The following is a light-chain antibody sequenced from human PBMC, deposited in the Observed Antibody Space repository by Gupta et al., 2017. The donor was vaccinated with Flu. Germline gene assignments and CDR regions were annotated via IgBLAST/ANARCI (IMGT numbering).Light chain of an antibody. V-gene: IGKV2-28*01. Sequence: ISCRSSQSLLHSNGYNYLNWYLQKPGQSPQLLIYVGSNRASGVPDRFSGSGSGTDFTLKISKVEAEDVGIYYCMQGLQIPLTFGGGTKVEIK. CDR2: VGS. CDR1: QSLLHSNGYNY. J-gene: IGKJ4*01. CDR3: MQGLQIPLT.